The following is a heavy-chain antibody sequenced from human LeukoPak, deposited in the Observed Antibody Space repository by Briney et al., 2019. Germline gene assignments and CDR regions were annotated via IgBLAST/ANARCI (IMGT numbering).Heavy chain of an antibody. CDR3: TGGSYGYYFDY. D-gene: IGHD5-18*01. V-gene: IGHV3-49*04. CDR2: IRSKAYGGTT. Sequence: GGSLRLSCTASGFTFVDYAMSWVRQAPGKGLEWVGFIRSKAYGGTTEYAASVKGRFTISRDDSKSIAYLQMNSLKTEDTAVYHCTGGSYGYYFDYWGQGTLVTVSS. CDR1: GFTFVDYA. J-gene: IGHJ4*02.